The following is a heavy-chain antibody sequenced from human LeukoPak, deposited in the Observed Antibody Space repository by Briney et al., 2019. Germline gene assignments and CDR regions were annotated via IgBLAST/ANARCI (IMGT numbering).Heavy chain of an antibody. V-gene: IGHV3-30*18. CDR2: ISYDGSNK. CDR3: AKGQQLVSTNWFDP. J-gene: IGHJ5*02. Sequence: GGSLRLSCAASGFAFSSYGMHWVRQAPGKGLEWVSVISYDGSNKYYADSVKGRFTISRDNSKNTLYLQMTSLRAEDTAVYYCAKGQQLVSTNWFDPWGQGTLVTVSS. CDR1: GFAFSSYG. D-gene: IGHD6-13*01.